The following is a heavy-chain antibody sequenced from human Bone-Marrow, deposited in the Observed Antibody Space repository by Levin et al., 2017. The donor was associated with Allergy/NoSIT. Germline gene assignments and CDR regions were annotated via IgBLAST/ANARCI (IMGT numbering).Heavy chain of an antibody. CDR3: ARARNGGSRWWFDP. J-gene: IGHJ5*02. CDR2: ISAYNGDT. CDR1: GYTLTSHG. Sequence: ASVKVSCKASGYTLTSHGISWVRQAPGQGLEWMGWISAYNGDTKYGQKLQDRVTMTTNTSTSTAYMELRSLRSDDTAVYYCARARNGGSRWWFDPWGQGTLVTVSS. V-gene: IGHV1-18*01. D-gene: IGHD2-15*01.